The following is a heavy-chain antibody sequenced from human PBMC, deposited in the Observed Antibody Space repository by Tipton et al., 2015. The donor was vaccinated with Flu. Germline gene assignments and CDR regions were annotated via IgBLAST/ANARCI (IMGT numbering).Heavy chain of an antibody. V-gene: IGHV4-34*01. Sequence: TLSLTCAVYGGSFSGYYWSWIRQPPGKGLEWIGEINHSGSTNYNPSLKSRVTISVDTSKNQLSLRLGSVTAADTAVYYCARSDYYVSDHYWGQGTLVTVSS. CDR3: ARSDYYVSDHY. J-gene: IGHJ4*02. CDR1: GGSFSGYY. D-gene: IGHD3-10*01. CDR2: INHSGST.